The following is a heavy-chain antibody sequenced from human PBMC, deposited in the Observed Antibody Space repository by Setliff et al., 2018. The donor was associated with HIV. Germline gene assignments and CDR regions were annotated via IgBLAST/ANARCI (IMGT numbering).Heavy chain of an antibody. Sequence: LRLSCAASGFTFSGSAMHWVRQASGKGLEWVGRIRSKANSYATAYAASVKGRFTISRDDSKNTAYLQMNSLKTEDTAVYFCARGQDGHSVLFDYWGQGMLVTVSS. CDR3: ARGQDGHSVLFDY. CDR1: GFTFSGSA. J-gene: IGHJ4*02. CDR2: IRSKANSYAT. D-gene: IGHD1-26*01. V-gene: IGHV3-73*01.